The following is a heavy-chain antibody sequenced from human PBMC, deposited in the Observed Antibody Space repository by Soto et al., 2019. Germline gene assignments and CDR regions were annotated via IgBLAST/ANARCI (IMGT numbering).Heavy chain of an antibody. CDR2: ISTYNGNT. CDR1: VYTFPTYG. V-gene: IGHV1-18*01. Sequence: VTDTCKASVYTFPTYGIRWVRPASGQGLEWMGWISTYNGNTNYAQKFQDRVTMTTDTSTSTAYMELRSLGSDDKAVYYCARDRDSSGSLAGYWGQGTQVTVYS. J-gene: IGHJ4*02. CDR3: ARDRDSSGSLAGY. D-gene: IGHD3-22*01.